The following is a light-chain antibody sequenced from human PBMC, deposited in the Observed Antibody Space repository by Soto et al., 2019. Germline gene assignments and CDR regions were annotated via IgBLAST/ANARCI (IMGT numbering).Light chain of an antibody. Sequence: EIVMTQSPATLFVSPGERATLSCRASQSVSDSLAWYQQKPGQATRLLIFDISTRATGIPARFSGSGSGTEFTLTISSVQSEDFAVYYCQQYKNWPPITFGQGTRLEI. J-gene: IGKJ5*01. CDR3: QQYKNWPPIT. V-gene: IGKV3-15*01. CDR2: DIS. CDR1: QSVSDS.